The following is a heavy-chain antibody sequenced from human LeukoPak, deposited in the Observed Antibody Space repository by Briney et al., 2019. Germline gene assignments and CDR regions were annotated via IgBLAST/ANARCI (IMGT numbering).Heavy chain of an antibody. CDR2: ISPSGDRT. D-gene: IGHD3-22*01. CDR1: GFTFSSYA. J-gene: IGHJ4*02. CDR3: AIMHGYYDGSGFWVQ. V-gene: IGHV3-23*01. Sequence: GGSLRLSCAASGFTFSSYAMSWVRQAPGKGREWVSFISPSGDRTSNADSVEGRFTISRDNTRNTLYLQMNSLRDEDTGVYYCAIMHGYYDGSGFWVQWGQGTLVTVSS.